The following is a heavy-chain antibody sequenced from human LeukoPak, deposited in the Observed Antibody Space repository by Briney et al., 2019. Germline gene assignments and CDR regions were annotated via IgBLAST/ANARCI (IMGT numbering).Heavy chain of an antibody. Sequence: SQTLSLTCTVSGGSIRSDDFYWSWVRQPPGRGLEYMGHVFYSGSTYYNPSLESRLIISVDTSNNQFSLGLGSVTAADTAVYYCARRSTVTTFEYWGQGILVTVSS. D-gene: IGHD4-17*01. J-gene: IGHJ4*02. CDR3: ARRSTVTTFEY. CDR2: VFYSGST. V-gene: IGHV4-30-4*01. CDR1: GGSIRSDDFY.